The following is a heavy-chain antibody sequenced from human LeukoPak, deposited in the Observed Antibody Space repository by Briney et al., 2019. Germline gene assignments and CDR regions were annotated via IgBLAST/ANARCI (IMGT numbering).Heavy chain of an antibody. D-gene: IGHD6-19*01. V-gene: IGHV1-3*01. CDR2: INAGNGNT. J-gene: IGHJ4*02. CDR1: GCTFTSYA. CDR3: ARVYFYSSGWSYDY. Sequence: ASVKVSCKASGCTFTSYAMHWVRQAPGQRLEWMGWINAGNGNTKYSQKFQGRVTITRDTSASTAYMELSSLRSEDAAVYYCARVYFYSSGWSYDYWGQGTLVTVSS.